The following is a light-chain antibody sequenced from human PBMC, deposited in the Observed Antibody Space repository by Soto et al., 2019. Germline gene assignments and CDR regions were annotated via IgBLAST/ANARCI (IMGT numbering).Light chain of an antibody. CDR2: DAS. CDR3: QQRTYWPLT. CDR1: QSVISY. Sequence: EIVLTQSPATLSLSPGERATLSCRASQSVISYLAWYQQKPGQAPRLLIYDASNRATGVPARFGGSRSGTDFTLTISSLEPEDFALYYCQQRTYWPLTFGGGTKVELK. V-gene: IGKV3-11*01. J-gene: IGKJ4*01.